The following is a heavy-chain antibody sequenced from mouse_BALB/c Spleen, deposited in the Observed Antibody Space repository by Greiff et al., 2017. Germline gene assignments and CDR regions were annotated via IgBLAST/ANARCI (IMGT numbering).Heavy chain of an antibody. V-gene: IGHV1-80*01. CDR3: SRSALTTSPPMDY. CDR2: IYPGDGDT. Sequence: QVQLQQSGAELVKPGASVKISCKASGYAFSSSWMNWVKQRPGQGLEWIGRIYPGDGDTNYNGKFKGKATLTADKSSSTAYMQLSSLTSVDSAVYFCSRSALTTSPPMDYWGQGTSVTVSS. J-gene: IGHJ4*01. D-gene: IGHD2-13*01. CDR1: GYAFSSSW.